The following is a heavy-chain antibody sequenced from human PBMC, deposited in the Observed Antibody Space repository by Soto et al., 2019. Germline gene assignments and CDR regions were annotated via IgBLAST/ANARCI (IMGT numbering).Heavy chain of an antibody. CDR1: GYTFTSYV. Sequence: ASVKVSCKASGYTFTSYVMHWLRQAPGQRLEWMGWINAGNGNTKYSQKFQGRVTITRDTSASTAYMELSSLRSEDTAVYYCARGGAYYDFWSGYYTPGYYYMDVWGKGTTVTVSS. J-gene: IGHJ6*03. CDR2: INAGNGNT. D-gene: IGHD3-3*01. V-gene: IGHV1-3*01. CDR3: ARGGAYYDFWSGYYTPGYYYMDV.